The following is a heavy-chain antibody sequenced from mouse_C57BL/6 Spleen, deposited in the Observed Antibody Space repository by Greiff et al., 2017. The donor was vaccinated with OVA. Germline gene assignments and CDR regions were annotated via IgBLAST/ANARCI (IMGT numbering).Heavy chain of an antibody. D-gene: IGHD2-2*01. CDR3: AFSMVTTARYAMDY. J-gene: IGHJ4*01. Sequence: VQLQQSGAELVKPGASVKISCKASGYAFSSYWMNWVKQRPGKGLEWIGQIYPGDGDTNYNGKFKGKATLTVDKSSSTAYMQLSSLTSEDSAVYYCAFSMVTTARYAMDYWGQGTSVTVSS. CDR1: GYAFSSYW. CDR2: IYPGDGDT. V-gene: IGHV1-80*01.